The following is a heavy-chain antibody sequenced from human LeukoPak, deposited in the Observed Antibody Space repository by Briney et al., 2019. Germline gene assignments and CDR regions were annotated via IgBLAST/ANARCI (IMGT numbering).Heavy chain of an antibody. CDR3: ARAPPSGWNPFYFDY. Sequence: PSETLSLTCTVSGGSISSYYWSWIRQPPGKGLEWIGYIYYSGSTNYNPSLKRRVTLSVDTSKNQFSLKLSSVTPADTAVYYCARAPPSGWNPFYFDYWGQGTLVTVSS. J-gene: IGHJ4*02. V-gene: IGHV4-59*01. CDR1: GGSISSYY. D-gene: IGHD6-19*01. CDR2: IYYSGST.